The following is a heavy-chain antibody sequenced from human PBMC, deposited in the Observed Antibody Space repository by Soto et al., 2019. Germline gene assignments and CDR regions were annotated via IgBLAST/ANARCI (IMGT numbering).Heavy chain of an antibody. CDR2: IFHTGTT. CDR1: RYSVTSYNW. D-gene: IGHD1-26*01. Sequence: PSETLSLTCAVSRYSVTSYNWWSWVRQPPGKGLEWIGEIFHTGTTNYNPALASRVTISMDKSSNHIFLNMISITTADTALYYCVKGGSWRIDYWGQGVLVTVSS. CDR3: VKGGSWRIDY. V-gene: IGHV4-4*02. J-gene: IGHJ4*02.